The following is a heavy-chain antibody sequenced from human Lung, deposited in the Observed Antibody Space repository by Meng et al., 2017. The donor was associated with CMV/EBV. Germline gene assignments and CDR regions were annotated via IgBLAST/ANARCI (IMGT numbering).Heavy chain of an antibody. CDR1: GGSFSGYY. CDR3: ASIAAAGDTPFDY. V-gene: IGHV4-34*01. Sequence: GSLRLXXAVYGGSFSGYYWSWIRQPPGKGLEWIGEINHSGSTNYNPSLKSRVTISVDTSKNQFSLKLSSVTAADTAVYYCASIAAAGDTPFDYWGQGTXVTVSS. CDR2: INHSGST. J-gene: IGHJ4*02. D-gene: IGHD6-13*01.